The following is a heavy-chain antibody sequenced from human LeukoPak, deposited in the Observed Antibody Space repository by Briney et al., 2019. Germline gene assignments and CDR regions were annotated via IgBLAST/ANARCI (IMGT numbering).Heavy chain of an antibody. J-gene: IGHJ4*02. Sequence: GASVKVSCKASGYTSTPYYVQWVRQAPGQGLEWRGWSNPNSGGTNFAQKFQGRVTMTRDTSITTAYMELSRLRYDDTAGYYCASLEVRSTYYTGDCWGQGPLVTVSS. CDR2: SNPNSGGT. CDR3: ASLEVRSTYYTGDC. CDR1: GYTSTPYY. V-gene: IGHV1-2*02. D-gene: IGHD3-3*01.